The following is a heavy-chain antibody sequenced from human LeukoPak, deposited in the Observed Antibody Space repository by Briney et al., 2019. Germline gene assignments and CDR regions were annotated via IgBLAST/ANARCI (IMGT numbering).Heavy chain of an antibody. V-gene: IGHV3-53*01. CDR3: ARDPPYDYVWESPEDV. D-gene: IGHD3-16*01. CDR2: IYTGGST. CDR1: GFTVSSNY. Sequence: GGSLRLSCAASGFTVSSNYMSWVRQAPGKGLEWVSVIYTGGSTYYADSVRGRFTISGDNSKNTLYLQMNSLRAEDTAVYYCARDPPYDYVWESPEDVWGQGTTVTVSS. J-gene: IGHJ6*02.